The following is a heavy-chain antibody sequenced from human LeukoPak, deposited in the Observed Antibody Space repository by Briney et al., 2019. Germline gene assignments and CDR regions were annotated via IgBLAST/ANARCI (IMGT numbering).Heavy chain of an antibody. CDR3: ARGLYCSGGSCYLYYFDY. V-gene: IGHV1-18*01. J-gene: IGHJ4*02. CDR2: ISAYNGNT. CDR1: GYTFTSYG. Sequence: ASVKVSCKASGYTFTSYGISWVRQAPGQGLERMGWISAYNGNTNYAQKLQGRVTMTTDTSTSTAYMELRSLRSDDTAVYYCARGLYCSGGSCYLYYFDYWGQGTLVTVSS. D-gene: IGHD2-15*01.